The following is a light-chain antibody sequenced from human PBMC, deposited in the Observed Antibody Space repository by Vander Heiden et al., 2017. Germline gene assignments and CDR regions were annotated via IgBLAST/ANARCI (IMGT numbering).Light chain of an antibody. CDR2: EDN. Sequence: TVTISCTRSSGSIASNYVQWYQQRPGSSPTTVIYEDNQRPSGVPDRFSGSIDSSSNSASLTISGLKTEDEADYYCQSYDSSNQVFGGGTKLTVL. V-gene: IGLV6-57*01. CDR1: SGSIASNY. J-gene: IGLJ3*02. CDR3: QSYDSSNQV.